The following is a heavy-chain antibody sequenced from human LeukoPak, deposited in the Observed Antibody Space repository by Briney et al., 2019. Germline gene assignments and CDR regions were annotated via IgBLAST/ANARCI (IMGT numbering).Heavy chain of an antibody. CDR2: INHSGST. J-gene: IGHJ5*02. CDR1: GGSFSGYY. D-gene: IGHD3-3*01. CDR3: ARDLADYWFDP. V-gene: IGHV4-34*01. Sequence: PSETLSLTCAVYGGSFSGYYWSWIRQPPGKGREWMGEINHSGSTNYNPSLKSRVTISADTSQNQLSLKLSSVTAADTAVYYCARDLADYWFDPWGQGTLVTVSS.